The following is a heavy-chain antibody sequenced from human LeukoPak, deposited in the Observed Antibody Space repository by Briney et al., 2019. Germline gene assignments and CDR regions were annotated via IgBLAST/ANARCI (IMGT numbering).Heavy chain of an antibody. V-gene: IGHV1-58*01. CDR2: IVVGSGNT. Sequence: TSVKVSCKASGFTFTSSAVQWVRQARGQRLEWIGWIVVGSGNTNYAQKFQERVTITRDMSTSTAYMELSSLRSEDTAVYYCARVPAADINWFDPWGQGTLVTVSS. D-gene: IGHD2-2*01. J-gene: IGHJ5*02. CDR1: GFTFTSSA. CDR3: ARVPAADINWFDP.